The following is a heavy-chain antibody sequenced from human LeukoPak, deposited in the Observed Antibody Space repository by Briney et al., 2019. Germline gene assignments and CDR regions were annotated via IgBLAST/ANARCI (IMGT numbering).Heavy chain of an antibody. CDR2: IIPIFGTA. CDR3: AREWGGYCSSTSCYGMDV. J-gene: IGHJ6*04. CDR1: GGTFSSYA. V-gene: IGHV1-69*06. Sequence: ASVKVSCKASGGTFSSYAISWVRQAPGQGLEWMGGIIPIFGTANYAQKFQGRVTITADKSTSTAYMELSSLRSEDTAVYYCAREWGGYCSSTSCYGMDVWGKGTTVTVSS. D-gene: IGHD2-2*01.